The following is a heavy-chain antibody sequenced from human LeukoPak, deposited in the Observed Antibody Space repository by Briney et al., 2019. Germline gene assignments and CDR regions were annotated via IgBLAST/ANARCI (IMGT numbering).Heavy chain of an antibody. J-gene: IGHJ4*02. CDR2: INPNNGGA. CDR1: GYTFIGYY. V-gene: IGHV1-2*06. D-gene: IGHD1-26*01. Sequence: ASVKVSCKASGYTFIGYYMHWVRQAPGQGLEWMGRINPNNGGASYAQKFQGRVTMTRDTSISTAYMELSRLISDDTAVYYCARDMGKLREFDYWGQGTLVTVSS. CDR3: ARDMGKLREFDY.